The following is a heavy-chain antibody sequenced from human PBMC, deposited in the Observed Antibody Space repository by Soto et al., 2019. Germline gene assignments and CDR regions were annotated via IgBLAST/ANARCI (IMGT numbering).Heavy chain of an antibody. J-gene: IGHJ6*02. CDR3: ASVLAAAMKNYYYSMDV. Sequence: EVKLVESGGGLVKPGGSLRLSCAASGFSFSRYNMNWVRQTPGKGLGWVASIRTTSSYIHYADSVKGRFTNSRDNAKNSLYLQMDSRRAEDTAGDYCASVLAAAMKNYYYSMDVWGQGTTVTGSS. CDR1: GFSFSRYN. CDR2: IRTTSSYI. V-gene: IGHV3-21*01. D-gene: IGHD6-25*01.